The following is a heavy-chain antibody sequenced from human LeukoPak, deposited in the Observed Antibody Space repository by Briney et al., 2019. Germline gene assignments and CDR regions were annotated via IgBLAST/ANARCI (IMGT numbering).Heavy chain of an antibody. Sequence: PSETLSLTCAVYGGSFSGYYWSWIRQPPGKGLEWIGEINHSGSTNYNPSLKSRVTISVDTSKNQFSLKLSSVTAADTAVYYCAGGQQLVLDYWGQGTLVTVSS. V-gene: IGHV4-34*01. CDR1: GGSFSGYY. D-gene: IGHD6-13*01. CDR3: AGGQQLVLDY. J-gene: IGHJ4*02. CDR2: INHSGST.